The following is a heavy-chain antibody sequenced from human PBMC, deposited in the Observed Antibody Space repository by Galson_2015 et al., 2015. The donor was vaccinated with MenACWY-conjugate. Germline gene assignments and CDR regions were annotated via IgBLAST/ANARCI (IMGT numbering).Heavy chain of an antibody. CDR3: ARTPRSYSGYTFEK. CDR2: IKQDGSEK. J-gene: IGHJ4*02. D-gene: IGHD5-12*01. V-gene: IGHV3-7*01. CDR1: GFTFSSYW. Sequence: SLRLSCAASGFTFSSYWMSWVRQAPGKGLEWVANIKQDGSEKYYVDSVKGRFTISRDNAKNSLFLQMNSLRAEDTAVYLCARTPRSYSGYTFEKWGQGTLVTVSS.